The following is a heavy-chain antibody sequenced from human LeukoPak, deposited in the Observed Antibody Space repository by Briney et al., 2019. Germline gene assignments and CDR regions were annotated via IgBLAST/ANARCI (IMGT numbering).Heavy chain of an antibody. D-gene: IGHD2-15*01. J-gene: IGHJ4*02. CDR3: ARDLGCSGGSCYQPYFDY. CDR1: GGSISSGDYY. CDR2: IYYSGST. V-gene: IGHV4-30-4*01. Sequence: SQTLSLTCTVSGGSISSGDYYWSWLRQPPGKGLEWIGYIYYSGSTYYNPSLKSRVTISVDTSKNQFSLKLSSVTAADTAVYYCARDLGCSGGSCYQPYFDYWGQGTLVTVSS.